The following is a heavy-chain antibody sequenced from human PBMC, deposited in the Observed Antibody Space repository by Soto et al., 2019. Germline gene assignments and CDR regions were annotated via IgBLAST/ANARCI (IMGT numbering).Heavy chain of an antibody. Sequence: EVQLVESGGDLVQRGGSLRLSCAASGFPFSSYWMHWVRHTPGKGLDWVARISGDGVTTYYADSVTGRFTVSRDNAKNTLSLQISGLRAEDTAVYYCAREYYGLLTGYDTDYWVQGTLVSVSS. V-gene: IGHV3-74*01. CDR2: ISGDGVTT. J-gene: IGHJ4*02. CDR1: GFPFSSYW. CDR3: AREYYGLLTGYDTDY. D-gene: IGHD3-9*01.